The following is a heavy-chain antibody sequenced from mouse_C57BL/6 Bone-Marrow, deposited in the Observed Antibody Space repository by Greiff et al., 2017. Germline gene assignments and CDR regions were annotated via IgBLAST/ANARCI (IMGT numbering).Heavy chain of an antibody. J-gene: IGHJ4*01. D-gene: IGHD2-4*01. CDR2: ISDGGSYT. Sequence: EVKLVESGGGLVKPGGSLKLSCAASGFTFSSYAMSWVRQTPEKRLEWVATISDGGSYTYYPDNVKGRFTISRDNAKNNLYLQMSHLKSEDTAMYYCARDYGPNYYAMDYWGQGTSVTVAS. CDR1: GFTFSSYA. CDR3: ARDYGPNYYAMDY. V-gene: IGHV5-4*03.